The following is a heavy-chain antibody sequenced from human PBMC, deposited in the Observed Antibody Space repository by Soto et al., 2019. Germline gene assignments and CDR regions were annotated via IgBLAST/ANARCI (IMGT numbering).Heavy chain of an antibody. CDR1: GYTFTSYG. V-gene: IGHV1-18*01. Sequence: QVQLVQSGAEVKKLGASVKVSCKASGYTFTSYGISWVRQAPGQGLEWMGWISAYNGNTNYAQKLQGRVTMTTDTPTSTAYMELRSLRSDETAVYYCARAGVVVTAIGGVDYWGQGTLVTVSS. CDR3: ARAGVVVTAIGGVDY. CDR2: ISAYNGNT. J-gene: IGHJ4*02. D-gene: IGHD2-21*02.